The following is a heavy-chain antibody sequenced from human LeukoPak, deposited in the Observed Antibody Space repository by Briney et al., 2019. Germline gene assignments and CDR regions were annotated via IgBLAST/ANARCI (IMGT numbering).Heavy chain of an antibody. CDR1: GFTFSSYA. V-gene: IGHV3-23*01. CDR2: ISGSGGSA. J-gene: IGHJ4*02. Sequence: GGSLRLSCAASGFTFSSYAMNWVRQAPGKGLKWVSSISGSGGSAYYAEFVKGRFTISRDNSKNTLFLQMNSLRAEDTAVYFCAKDRFGDYYFDDWGQGTLVTVSS. D-gene: IGHD3-10*01. CDR3: AKDRFGDYYFDD.